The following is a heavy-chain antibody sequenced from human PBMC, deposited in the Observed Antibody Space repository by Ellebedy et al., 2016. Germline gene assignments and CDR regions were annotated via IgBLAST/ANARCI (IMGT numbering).Heavy chain of an antibody. CDR2: IIPILGIA. Sequence: ASVKVSCKASGGTFSSYAINWVRQAPGQGLEWMGRIIPILGIANYAQKFQDRVTIIADKSTSTAFMELSSVTAADTAVYYCARLTYDSVWGSYRYDLWGQGTLVTVSS. D-gene: IGHD3-16*02. CDR1: GGTFSSYA. V-gene: IGHV1-69*04. J-gene: IGHJ5*02. CDR3: ARLTYDSVWGSYRYDL.